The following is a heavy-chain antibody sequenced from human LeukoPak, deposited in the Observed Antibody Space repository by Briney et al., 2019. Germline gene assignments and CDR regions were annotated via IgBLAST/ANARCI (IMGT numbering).Heavy chain of an antibody. CDR2: ISGSGGST. Sequence: GGSLRLSCAASGFTFSSYAMNWVRQAPGKGLEWVSAISGSGGSTYYADSVKGRFTISRDNSKNTLYLQMNSLRSEDTAIYYCAKMGGSIAARPNYFDYWGQGTLVTVSS. D-gene: IGHD6-6*01. J-gene: IGHJ4*02. CDR3: AKMGGSIAARPNYFDY. CDR1: GFTFSSYA. V-gene: IGHV3-23*01.